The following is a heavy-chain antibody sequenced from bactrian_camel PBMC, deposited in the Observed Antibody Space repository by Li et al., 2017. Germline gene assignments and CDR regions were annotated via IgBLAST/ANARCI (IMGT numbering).Heavy chain of an antibody. Sequence: HVQLVESGGGLVQPGGSLRLSCTASGFTFSSYAMYWVRQAPGKGLERVSAVNSGDTRTYYAGSAKGRLTISRDNVKNILYLQMNSLKTEDMAMYYCAKTGPDWYALYYGMEFWGKGT. CDR1: GFTFSSYA. V-gene: IGHV3S1*01. J-gene: IGHJ7*01. CDR2: VNSGDTRT. D-gene: IGHD6*01.